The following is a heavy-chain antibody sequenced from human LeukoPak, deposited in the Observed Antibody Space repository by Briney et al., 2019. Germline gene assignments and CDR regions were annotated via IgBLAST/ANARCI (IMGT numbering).Heavy chain of an antibody. V-gene: IGHV4-38-2*02. Sequence: SETLSLTCTVSGYSITSGYYWSWIRQPPGKGLEWIGEINHSGSTNYNPSLKSRVTISVDTSKNQFSLKLSSVTAADTAVYYCARDLAYYYGSGKGFDPWGQGTLVTVSS. J-gene: IGHJ5*02. CDR2: INHSGST. CDR1: GYSITSGYY. D-gene: IGHD3-10*01. CDR3: ARDLAYYYGSGKGFDP.